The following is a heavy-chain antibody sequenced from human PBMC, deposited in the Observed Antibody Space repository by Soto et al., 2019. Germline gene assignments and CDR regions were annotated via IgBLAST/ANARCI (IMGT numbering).Heavy chain of an antibody. D-gene: IGHD3-9*01. CDR2: ISYDGSNK. J-gene: IGHJ4*02. Sequence: GGSLRLSCAASGFTFSGFAIHWVRQAPGKGLEWVAVISYDGSNKYYADSVKGRFTISRDNSKNTLYLQMNGLRPEDAAVYYCARDQYDILTGPNYWGQGT. CDR1: GFTFSGFA. CDR3: ARDQYDILTGPNY. V-gene: IGHV3-30-3*01.